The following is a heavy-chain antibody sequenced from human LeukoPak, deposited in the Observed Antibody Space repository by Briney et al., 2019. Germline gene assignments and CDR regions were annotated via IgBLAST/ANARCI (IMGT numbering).Heavy chain of an antibody. CDR2: INHSGST. Sequence: SETLSLTCAVSGGSFSGYYWSWIRQHPGKGLEWIGEINHSGSTNYNPSLKSRVTISVDTSKNQFSLKLSSVTAADTAVYYCARGFGVTGYWGQGTLVTVCS. V-gene: IGHV4-34*01. J-gene: IGHJ4*02. CDR3: ARGFGVTGY. CDR1: GGSFSGYY. D-gene: IGHD1-20*01.